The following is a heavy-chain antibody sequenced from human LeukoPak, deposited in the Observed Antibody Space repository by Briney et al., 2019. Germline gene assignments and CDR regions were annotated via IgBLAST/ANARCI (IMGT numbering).Heavy chain of an antibody. V-gene: IGHV3-21*04. J-gene: IGHJ4*02. Sequence: PGGSLRLSCVASGFTFTSYNMNWVRQAPGKGLEWVSSISSGSMIIHSADSLRGRFIISRDRSRNTVYLQMNSLRVEDTAVYYCARVHIAVSGPNPYFEYWGQGTQVTVSS. D-gene: IGHD6-19*01. CDR2: ISSGSMII. CDR1: GFTFTSYN. CDR3: ARVHIAVSGPNPYFEY.